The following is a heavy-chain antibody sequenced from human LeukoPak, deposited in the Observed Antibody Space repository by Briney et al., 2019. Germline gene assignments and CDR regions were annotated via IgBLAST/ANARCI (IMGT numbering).Heavy chain of an antibody. V-gene: IGHV4-30-2*01. Sequence: SETLSLTCAVSGGSISSGGYSWSWIRQPPGKGLEWIGYIYHSGSTYYNPSLKSRVTISVDRSKNQFSPKLSSVTAADTAVYYCARGQGVLLWFGETLFDYWGQGTLVTDSS. CDR3: ARGQGVLLWFGETLFDY. D-gene: IGHD3-10*01. J-gene: IGHJ4*02. CDR2: IYHSGST. CDR1: GGSISSGGYS.